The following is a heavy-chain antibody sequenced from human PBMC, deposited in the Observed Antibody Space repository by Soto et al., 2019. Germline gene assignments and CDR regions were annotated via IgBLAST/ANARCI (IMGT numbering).Heavy chain of an antibody. CDR1: GFTFSNYW. J-gene: IGHJ4*02. D-gene: IGHD6-13*01. Sequence: EVHLVESGGGLVQPGGSLRLSCAASGFTFSNYWMHWVRQAPGKGLVWVSRIRGDGSMTNYADSVKGRFTISRDNAKNTLHVQMNSLRAEDTAVYYCVKEGLAADFDSWGQGTLDTVSS. CDR2: IRGDGSMT. CDR3: VKEGLAADFDS. V-gene: IGHV3-74*01.